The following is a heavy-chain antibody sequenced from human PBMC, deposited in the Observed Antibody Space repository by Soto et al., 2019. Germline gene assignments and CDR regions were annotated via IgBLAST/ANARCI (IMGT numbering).Heavy chain of an antibody. Sequence: QVQLVQSGAEVKKPGASVKVSCKASGYTFTSYGISWVRQAPGQGLEWMGWISAYNGNTNYAQKLQGRVTMTTDTSKSTAYMELRSLRSDDTAVYYCARGARRYSGYDLFPDAVDIWGQGTMFTVSS. CDR1: GYTFTSYG. CDR2: ISAYNGNT. D-gene: IGHD5-12*01. CDR3: ARGARRYSGYDLFPDAVDI. V-gene: IGHV1-18*04. J-gene: IGHJ3*02.